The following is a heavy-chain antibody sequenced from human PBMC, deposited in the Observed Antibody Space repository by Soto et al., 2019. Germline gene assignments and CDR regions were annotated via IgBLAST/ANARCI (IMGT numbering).Heavy chain of an antibody. CDR1: GYTLTELS. CDR3: ATDLAIAAVPWFDP. D-gene: IGHD6-13*01. V-gene: IGHV1-24*01. Sequence: GASVKVSCKVSGYTLTELSMHWVRQAPGKGLEWMGGFDPEDGETIYAQKFQGRVTMTEDTSTDTAYMELSSLRSEDTAVYYCATDLAIAAVPWFDPWGQGTLVTVSS. J-gene: IGHJ5*02. CDR2: FDPEDGET.